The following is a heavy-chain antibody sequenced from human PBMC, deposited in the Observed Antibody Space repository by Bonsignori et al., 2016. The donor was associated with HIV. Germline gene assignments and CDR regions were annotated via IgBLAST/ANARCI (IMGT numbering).Heavy chain of an antibody. J-gene: IGHJ4*02. CDR1: GGSFSGFY. CDR2: INHSGST. V-gene: IGHV4-34*01. D-gene: IGHD5-18*01. Sequence: SETLSLTCAVYGGSFSGFYWNWIRQPPGKGLEWIGEINHSGSTNYNPSLKSRVTISVDTSKNQFSLKLSSVTAADTAVYYCARGKGYTRYFDYWGQGTLVTVSS. CDR3: ARGKGYTRYFDY.